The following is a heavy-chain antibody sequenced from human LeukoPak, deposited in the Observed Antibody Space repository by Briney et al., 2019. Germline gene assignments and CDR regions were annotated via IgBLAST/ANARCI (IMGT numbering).Heavy chain of an antibody. Sequence: GGSLRLSCAASGFTFDDYAMHWVRQAPGKGLEWVSGISWNSGSIGYADSVKGRFTTSRDNAKNSLYLQMNSLRAEDTALYYCALAAGRYYYGMDVWGQGTTVTVSS. J-gene: IGHJ6*02. V-gene: IGHV3-9*01. CDR2: ISWNSGSI. CDR1: GFTFDDYA. CDR3: ALAAGRYYYGMDV. D-gene: IGHD6-13*01.